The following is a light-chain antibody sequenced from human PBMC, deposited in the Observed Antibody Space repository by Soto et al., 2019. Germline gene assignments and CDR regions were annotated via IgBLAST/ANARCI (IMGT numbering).Light chain of an antibody. CDR1: SSDVGAYNF. CDR2: EVT. CDR3: SSYTSSNTPYV. V-gene: IGLV2-14*01. J-gene: IGLJ1*01. Sequence: QSVRTQPASVSGSPGQSITISCTVSSSDVGAYNFVSWYQHHPGKAPKLILYEVTTHPSGVSSRFSGSKSGNTASLTISGLQADDEANYYCSSYTSSNTPYVFGTGTKVTVL.